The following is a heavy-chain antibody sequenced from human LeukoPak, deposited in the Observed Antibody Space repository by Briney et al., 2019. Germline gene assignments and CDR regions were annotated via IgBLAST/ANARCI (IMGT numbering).Heavy chain of an antibody. V-gene: IGHV4-38-2*02. CDR3: ARAYYYGSGSYYNWEFNGMDV. CDR1: GYSISSGYY. J-gene: IGHJ6*02. D-gene: IGHD3-10*01. Sequence: SETLSLTCTVSGYSISSGYYWGWIRQPPGKGLEWIGSIYHSGSTYYNPSLKSRVTISVDTSKNQFSLKLSSVTAADTAVYYCARAYYYGSGSYYNWEFNGMDVWGQGTTVTVSS. CDR2: IYHSGST.